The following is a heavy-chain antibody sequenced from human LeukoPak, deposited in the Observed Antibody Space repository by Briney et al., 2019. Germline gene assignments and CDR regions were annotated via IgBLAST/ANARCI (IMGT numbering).Heavy chain of an antibody. CDR3: ARAPSEIGGYYPEYFRH. V-gene: IGHV3-74*01. CDR1: GFTFSTYW. Sequence: PGGSLRLSCAASGFTFSTYWRHWVRQAPGKGLVWVSRIKSDGSTNYADSVKGRFTISRDNANNAPSLQMNSLRPEDTGVYYCARAPSEIGGYYPEYFRHWGQGTLVTVSS. D-gene: IGHD3-22*01. CDR2: IKSDGST. J-gene: IGHJ1*01.